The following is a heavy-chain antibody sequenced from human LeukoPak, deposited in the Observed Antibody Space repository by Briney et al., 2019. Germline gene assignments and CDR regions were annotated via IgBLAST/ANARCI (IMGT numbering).Heavy chain of an antibody. V-gene: IGHV3-30*04. Sequence: PGRSLGLSCAASGFTFSSYAMHWVRQAPGKGLEWVAVISYGGSNKYYADSAKSRFTISTDNSKNTLYLQMNSLRAEDTAVYYSARDLERNTIFLSHAYWSQGPLPTASS. CDR1: GFTFSSYA. J-gene: IGHJ4*02. CDR3: ARDLERNTIFLSHAY. CDR2: ISYGGSNK. D-gene: IGHD3-9*01.